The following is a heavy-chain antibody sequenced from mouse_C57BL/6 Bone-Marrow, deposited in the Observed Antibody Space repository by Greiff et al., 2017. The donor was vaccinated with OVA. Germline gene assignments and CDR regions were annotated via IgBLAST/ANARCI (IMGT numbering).Heavy chain of an antibody. D-gene: IGHD6-1*01. J-gene: IGHJ1*03. CDR1: GYTFTSYW. CDR2: IYPGNGDT. CDR3: ANQPPGGYWYFDV. V-gene: IGHV1-12*01. Sequence: QVQLQQPGAELVRPGTSVKLSCKASGYTFTSYWMHWVKQTPRQGLEWIGAIYPGNGDTSYNQKFKGKATLTVDKSSSTAYMQLSSLTSEDSAVYFCANQPPGGYWYFDVWGTGTTVTVSS.